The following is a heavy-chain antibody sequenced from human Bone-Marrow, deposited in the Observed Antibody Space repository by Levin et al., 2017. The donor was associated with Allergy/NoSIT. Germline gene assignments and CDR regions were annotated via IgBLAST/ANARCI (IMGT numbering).Heavy chain of an antibody. J-gene: IGHJ6*03. CDR1: GFSFSDSA. CDR3: SRLGYFDFWSGYSGYYYYMDV. Sequence: SGGSLRLSCAASGFSFSDSAIHWVRQASGKGLEWLGRIRSKANTYATAYAASVKGRFTISREDSKNTAYLQMNSLKSDDSAVYYCSRLGYFDFWSGYSGYYYYMDVWGKGTTVTVSS. V-gene: IGHV3-73*01. D-gene: IGHD3-3*01. CDR2: IRSKANTYAT.